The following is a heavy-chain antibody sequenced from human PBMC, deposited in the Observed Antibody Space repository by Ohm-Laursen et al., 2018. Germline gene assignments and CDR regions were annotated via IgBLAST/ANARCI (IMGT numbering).Heavy chain of an antibody. Sequence: GSLRLSCAASGFTFSSHTMNWVRQAPGKGLQWVSSIISTGSIIYYADSVKGRFTISRDNVKNSLYLQMNSLRADDTAVYYCARGQLSSGWPKAFDYWGQGTLVTVSS. D-gene: IGHD6-19*01. V-gene: IGHV3-21*01. CDR1: GFTFSSHT. CDR3: ARGQLSSGWPKAFDY. J-gene: IGHJ4*02. CDR2: IISTGSII.